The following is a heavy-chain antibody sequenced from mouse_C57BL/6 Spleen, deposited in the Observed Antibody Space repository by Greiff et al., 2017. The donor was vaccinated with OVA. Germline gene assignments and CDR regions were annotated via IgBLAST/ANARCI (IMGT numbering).Heavy chain of an antibody. CDR2: ISDGGSYT. V-gene: IGHV5-4*01. J-gene: IGHJ3*01. CDR3: ARDPDYYGSRSWFAY. CDR1: GFTFSSYA. Sequence: EVQVVESGGGLVKPGGSLKLSCAASGFTFSSYAMSWVRQTPEKRLEWVATISDGGSYTYYPDNVKGRFTISRDNAKNNLYLQMSHLKSEDTAMYYCARDPDYYGSRSWFAYWGQGTLVTVSA. D-gene: IGHD1-1*01.